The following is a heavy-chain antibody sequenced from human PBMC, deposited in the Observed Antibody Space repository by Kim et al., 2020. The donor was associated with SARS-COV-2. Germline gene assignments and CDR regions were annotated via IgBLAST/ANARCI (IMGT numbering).Heavy chain of an antibody. CDR2: ISGDGNTA. J-gene: IGHJ6*02. CDR3: AKSPGLLRSTYYYNGLHV. D-gene: IGHD2-21*01. V-gene: IGHV3-43*02. CDR1: GFKFAEYA. Sequence: GGSLRLSCAASGFKFAEYAMHWVRQAPGKSLEWVSLISGDGNTAYYAGSVKGRFTISRDNSKSSLHLQINSLTSVDTGMYFCAKSPGLLRSTYYYNGLHVWGQGTTVAVS.